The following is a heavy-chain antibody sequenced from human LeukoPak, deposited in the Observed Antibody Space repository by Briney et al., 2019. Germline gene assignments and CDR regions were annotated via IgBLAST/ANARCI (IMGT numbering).Heavy chain of an antibody. CDR1: GFTFSSFE. D-gene: IGHD6-19*01. Sequence: GGSLRLSCAASGFTFSSFEMNWVRQAPGKGVEWLSYISGSGSTFYYADSVRGRFTISRDNAKNSLYLQMNSLRADDTAVYYCAREISSGWLDAFDIWRQGTMVTVSS. CDR3: AREISSGWLDAFDI. CDR2: ISGSGSTF. V-gene: IGHV3-48*03. J-gene: IGHJ3*02.